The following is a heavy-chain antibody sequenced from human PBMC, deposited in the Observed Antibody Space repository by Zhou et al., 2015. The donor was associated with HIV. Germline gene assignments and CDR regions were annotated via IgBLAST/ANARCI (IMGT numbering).Heavy chain of an antibody. CDR3: ARNNIDFGIVEYSWLDA. Sequence: QMQLVQSGAEVKKPGSSVKVACKASGGSLATYAINWVRQAPGQGLEWMGGIIPMFDIEDHAQKFRGRLTITADKSTGAAYMELSSLRSEDAAVYYCARNNIDFGIVEYSWLDAWGQGTLVTVAS. CDR1: GGSLATYA. J-gene: IGHJ5*02. V-gene: IGHV1-69*17. CDR2: IIPMFDIE. D-gene: IGHD2-21*01.